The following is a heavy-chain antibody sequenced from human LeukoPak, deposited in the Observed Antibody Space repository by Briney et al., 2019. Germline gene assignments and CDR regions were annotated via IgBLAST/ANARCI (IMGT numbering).Heavy chain of an antibody. CDR3: ARGRSYSGSYYGKYYYGIDV. Sequence: GASGKLSCKASGYTFTSYDIDWVPQATGQGLEWMGSMNPNSGNTGYAQKFQGRVTMPMNTSISTAYMELSSLRSEDTAVYYCARGRSYSGSYYGKYYYGIDVCGQGTTVTVSS. D-gene: IGHD1-26*01. J-gene: IGHJ6*02. V-gene: IGHV1-8*01. CDR1: GYTFTSYD. CDR2: MNPNSGNT.